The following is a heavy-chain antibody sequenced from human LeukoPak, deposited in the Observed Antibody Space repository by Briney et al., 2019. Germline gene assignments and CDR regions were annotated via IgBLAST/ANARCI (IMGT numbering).Heavy chain of an antibody. CDR1: GGSVSSYA. D-gene: IGHD3-22*01. J-gene: IGHJ5*02. CDR3: ARGGTNYYDSSGYYPPTHWFDP. V-gene: IGHV1-69*05. CDR2: IIPIFGTA. Sequence: SVKVSCKASGGSVSSYAISWVRHAPGQGLEWMGGIIPIFGTANYAQKFQGRDTITTDESTRTAYMELSSLRSEDTAVYYCARGGTNYYDSSGYYPPTHWFDPWGQGTLVTVSS.